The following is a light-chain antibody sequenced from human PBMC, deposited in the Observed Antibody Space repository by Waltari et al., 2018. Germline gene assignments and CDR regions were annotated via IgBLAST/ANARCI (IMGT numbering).Light chain of an antibody. J-gene: IGLJ3*02. CDR2: GVY. CDR3: CSYANSKWV. CDR1: SSDVGGYDY. Sequence: QSVLTQPRSVSGSPGQSVAISCTGTSSDVGGYDYVSWYQQYPGKAPKVMIYGVYKRPSVVPDRFSGSKSGNTASLSISGLQAEDEADYYCCSYANSKWVFGGGTKLTVL. V-gene: IGLV2-11*01.